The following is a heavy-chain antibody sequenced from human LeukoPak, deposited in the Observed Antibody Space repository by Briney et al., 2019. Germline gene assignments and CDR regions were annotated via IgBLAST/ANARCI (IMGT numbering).Heavy chain of an antibody. V-gene: IGHV3-9*01. CDR3: ARVLPFGYIGAFDA. CDR2: MSWNGGSI. Sequence: PGGSLRLSCAASGFTFDDYALQWVRQAPGKGLEWVAGMSWNGGSIGYADSVRGRFTISRDNAKSSLYLQMNSLRAEDTALYYCARVLPFGYIGAFDAWGQGTVVTVSS. D-gene: IGHD2-2*02. CDR1: GFTFDDYA. J-gene: IGHJ3*01.